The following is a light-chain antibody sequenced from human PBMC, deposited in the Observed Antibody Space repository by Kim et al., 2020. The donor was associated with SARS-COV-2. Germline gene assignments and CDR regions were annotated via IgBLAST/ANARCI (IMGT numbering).Light chain of an antibody. V-gene: IGKV3-15*01. CDR2: DAS. J-gene: IGKJ4*01. CDR1: QSVSSN. CDR3: QQYNNWPPLT. Sequence: SPVERATLSCRASQSVSSNLAWYQQKPGQAPRLLIYDASTRATGIPARFSGSGSGTEFALTISSLQSEDYAVYYCQQYNNWPPLTVGRGSKVDIK.